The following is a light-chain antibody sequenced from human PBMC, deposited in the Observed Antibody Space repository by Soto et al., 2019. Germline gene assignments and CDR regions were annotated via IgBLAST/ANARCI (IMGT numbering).Light chain of an antibody. J-gene: IGKJ3*01. CDR1: QSVSRS. Sequence: EIVMTQSPATLSVSPGERVTLSCRASQSVSRSLAWYQQKPDQAPRLLIYGASTRATGIPARFSGSGSGTEFTLTISSPQSEDFAVYYCQQYNNWPPFTFGPGTKVDIK. CDR3: QQYNNWPPFT. CDR2: GAS. V-gene: IGKV3-15*01.